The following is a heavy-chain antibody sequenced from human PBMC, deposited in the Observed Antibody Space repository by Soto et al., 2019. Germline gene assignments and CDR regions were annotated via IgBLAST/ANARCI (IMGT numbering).Heavy chain of an antibody. CDR2: ITAGGGGA. D-gene: IGHD3-3*01. Sequence: EVQLLESGGGLVQPGGSLRLSCAASGLTFTTYAMPWVRQAPGKGLEWVSAITAGGGGAYYAESVKGRFTISRDNSKSTLQLQMNSLSAEDTAGYYCAKVECHPSWCDPWGQGTLVTVSS. V-gene: IGHV3-23*01. CDR3: AKVECHPSWCDP. J-gene: IGHJ5*02. CDR1: GLTFTTYA.